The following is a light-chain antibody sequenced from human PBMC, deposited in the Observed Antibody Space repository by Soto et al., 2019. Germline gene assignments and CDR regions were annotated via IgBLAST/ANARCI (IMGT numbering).Light chain of an antibody. CDR1: QSVSSNY. Sequence: EIVLTQSPGTVSLSPGERATLSCRASQSVSSNYLAWYQQKPGQAPRLLIYDASNRATGIPARFSGSGSGTDFTLTISSLEPEDFAVYYCQQRSNWWTFGQGTKVDIK. CDR2: DAS. CDR3: QQRSNWWT. V-gene: IGKV3D-20*02. J-gene: IGKJ1*01.